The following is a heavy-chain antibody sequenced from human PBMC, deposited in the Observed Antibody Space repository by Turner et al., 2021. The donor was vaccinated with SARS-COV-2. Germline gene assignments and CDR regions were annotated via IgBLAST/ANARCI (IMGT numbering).Heavy chain of an antibody. V-gene: IGHV4-34*01. CDR2: ISHSGTT. J-gene: IGHJ4*02. Sequence: QVRLQQWGAGLLKPSETLSLTCAVHGGSSSGYYWRWIRQPPGKGLEWIGEISHSGTTNYNPSLKNRVTISKDTSKNQFSLKLSSVTAADTGVYYCARDIADRRRAFDYWGQGTQVTVSS. CDR3: ARDIADRRRAFDY. D-gene: IGHD6-6*01. CDR1: GGSSSGYY.